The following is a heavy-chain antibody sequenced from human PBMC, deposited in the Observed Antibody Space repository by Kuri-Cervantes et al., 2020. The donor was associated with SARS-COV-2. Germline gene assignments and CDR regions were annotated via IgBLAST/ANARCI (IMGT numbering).Heavy chain of an antibody. J-gene: IGHJ3*02. D-gene: IGHD3-10*01. CDR2: ISSSSSYT. CDR3: ARDHPLWFGELFGAFDI. V-gene: IGHV3-11*06. CDR1: GFTFSDYY. Sequence: GESLKISCAASGFTFSDYYMSWIRQAPGKGLEWVSYISSSSSYTNYADSVKGRFTISRDNAKNSLYLQMNSLRAEDTAVYYCARDHPLWFGELFGAFDIWGQGTMVTVSS.